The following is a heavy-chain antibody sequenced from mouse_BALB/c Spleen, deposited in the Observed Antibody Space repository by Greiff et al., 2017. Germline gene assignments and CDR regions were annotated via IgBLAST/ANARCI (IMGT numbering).Heavy chain of an antibody. CDR2: ISDGGSYT. CDR3: ARGLYYDYDGAY. D-gene: IGHD2-4*01. V-gene: IGHV5-4*02. CDR1: GFTFSDYY. J-gene: IGHJ3*01. Sequence: EVHLVESGGGLVKPGGSLKLSCAASGFTFSDYYMYWVRQTPEKRLEWVATISDGGSYTYYPDSVKGRFTISRDNAKNNLYLQMSSLKSEDTAMYYCARGLYYDYDGAYWGQGTLVTVSA.